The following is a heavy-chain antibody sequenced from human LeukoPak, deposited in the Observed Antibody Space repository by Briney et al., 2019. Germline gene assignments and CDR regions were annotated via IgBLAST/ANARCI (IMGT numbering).Heavy chain of an antibody. V-gene: IGHV3-7*01. J-gene: IGHJ4*02. Sequence: PGGSLRLSCAASGFTVSSNYMSWVRQAPGKGLEWVANIKKDGSEKYSVDSVKGRFTISRDNAKTSLYLQMNTLRAEDTAVYYCARHLSGVTGYTYGRGIDYWGQGTLVTVSS. CDR2: IKKDGSEK. CDR3: ARHLSGVTGYTYGRGIDY. CDR1: GFTVSSNY. D-gene: IGHD5-18*01.